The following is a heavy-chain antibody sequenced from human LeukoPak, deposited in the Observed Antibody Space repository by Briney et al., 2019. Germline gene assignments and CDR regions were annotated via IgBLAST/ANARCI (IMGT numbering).Heavy chain of an antibody. Sequence: SETLSLTCTVSGGSISSSSYYWGWIRQPPGKGLEWIGSIYYSGSTYYNPSLKSRVTISVDTSKNQFSLKLSSVTAADTAVYYCASTHASNYDFWSGYPSPWGQGTLVTVSS. CDR1: GGSISSSSYY. V-gene: IGHV4-39*01. CDR3: ASTHASNYDFWSGYPSP. CDR2: IYYSGST. J-gene: IGHJ5*02. D-gene: IGHD3-3*01.